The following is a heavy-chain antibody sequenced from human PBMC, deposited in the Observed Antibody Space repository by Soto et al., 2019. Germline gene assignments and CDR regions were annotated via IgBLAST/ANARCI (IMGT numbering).Heavy chain of an antibody. CDR2: ISYDGDYR. CDR3: AKKSPYFYAVDV. V-gene: IGHV3-30*18. CDR1: GFTFSSYG. J-gene: IGHJ6*02. Sequence: QVQLVESGGGVVQPGRSLRLSCAASGFTFSSYGMHWVRQAPGKGLEWVALISYDGDYRYYADSVKGRFTISRDNTKNTVFLQMKGLRTEHAALYYCAKKSPYFYAVDVWGLGTPVTVSS.